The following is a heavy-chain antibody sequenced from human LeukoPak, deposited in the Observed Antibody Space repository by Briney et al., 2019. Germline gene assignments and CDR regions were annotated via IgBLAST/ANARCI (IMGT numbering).Heavy chain of an antibody. D-gene: IGHD2-2*01. CDR1: GRPFISYH. Sequence: ASVEVSCKASGRPFISYHLHWVRQAPGQGLEWMGIIHPSGGSTTYAQKFQGRVSLTRDTSTSTVYMDLSSLRSEDTAVYYCARGTENQLPFLDDWGQGTLVIVSS. CDR3: ARGTENQLPFLDD. CDR2: IHPSGGST. V-gene: IGHV1-46*01. J-gene: IGHJ4*02.